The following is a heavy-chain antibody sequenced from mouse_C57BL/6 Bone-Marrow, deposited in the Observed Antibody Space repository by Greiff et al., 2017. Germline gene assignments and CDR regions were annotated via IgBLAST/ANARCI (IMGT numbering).Heavy chain of an antibody. Sequence: DVKLQESAPELVKPGASVKISCKASGYSFTGYYMHWVKQSSEKSLEWIGEINPSTGGTSYNQKFKGKATLTVDKSSSTAYMQLKSLTSEDSAVXYCARDYYKALDYWGQGTTLTVSS. J-gene: IGHJ2*01. V-gene: IGHV1-43*01. CDR3: ARDYYKALDY. CDR1: GYSFTGYY. CDR2: INPSTGGT. D-gene: IGHD2-12*01.